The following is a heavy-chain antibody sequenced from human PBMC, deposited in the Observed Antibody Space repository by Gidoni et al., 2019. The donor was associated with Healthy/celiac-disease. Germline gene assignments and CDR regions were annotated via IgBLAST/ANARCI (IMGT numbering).Heavy chain of an antibody. CDR2: ISSSSSYI. D-gene: IGHD2-15*01. CDR3: ARDLGCSGGSCYNGMDV. Sequence: EVQLVESGGGLVKPGGSLRLSCAASGFTFSCFSMNWVRQAPGKGLEWVSSISSSSSYIYYADSVKGRFTISRDNAKNSLYLQMNSLRAEDTAVYYCARDLGCSGGSCYNGMDVWGQGTTVTVSS. V-gene: IGHV3-21*01. CDR1: GFTFSCFS. J-gene: IGHJ6*02.